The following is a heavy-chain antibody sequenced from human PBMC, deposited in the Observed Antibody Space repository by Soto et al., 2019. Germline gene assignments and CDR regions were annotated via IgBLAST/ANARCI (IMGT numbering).Heavy chain of an antibody. Sequence: QVQLQQWGAGLLKPSETLSLTCAVYGASFSGYYWSWIRQPPGKGLEWIGEINHSGSTNYNPSLKSRVPIAVDTSKNQFALQVSSVSAADTAVYYCARGLGYSSGWSKEQNKQLKSFVYWGQGTLVTVSS. J-gene: IGHJ4*02. CDR3: ARGLGYSSGWSKEQNKQLKSFVY. D-gene: IGHD6-19*01. CDR2: INHSGST. CDR1: GASFSGYY. V-gene: IGHV4-34*01.